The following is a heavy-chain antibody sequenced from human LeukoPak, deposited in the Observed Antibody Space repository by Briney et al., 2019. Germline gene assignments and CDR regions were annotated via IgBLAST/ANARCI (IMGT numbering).Heavy chain of an antibody. D-gene: IGHD6-19*01. J-gene: IGHJ4*02. Sequence: SETLSLTCTVSGGSIAGISYYWGWIRQPPGKGLEWIGSVYYRGSTLYNTSIKSRVTISVDTSKNQSSLRLSSVTAADTAVYYCASVTGGSGWFDFDYWGQGTLVTVSS. V-gene: IGHV4-39*01. CDR1: GGSIAGISYY. CDR3: ASVTGGSGWFDFDY. CDR2: VYYRGST.